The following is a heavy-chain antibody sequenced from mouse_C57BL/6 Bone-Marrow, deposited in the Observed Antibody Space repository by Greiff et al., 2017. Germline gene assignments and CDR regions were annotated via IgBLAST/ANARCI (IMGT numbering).Heavy chain of an antibody. CDR3: ARGYYGNYAYWYFDV. Sequence: VQLQQSGAELAKPGASAKLSCKASGYTFTSYWMHWVKQRPGQGLEWIGYINPSSGYTKYNQKFKDKATLTADKSSSTAYMQLSSLTYEDSAVYYCARGYYGNYAYWYFDVWGTGTTVTVSS. CDR1: GYTFTSYW. D-gene: IGHD2-1*01. CDR2: INPSSGYT. V-gene: IGHV1-7*01. J-gene: IGHJ1*03.